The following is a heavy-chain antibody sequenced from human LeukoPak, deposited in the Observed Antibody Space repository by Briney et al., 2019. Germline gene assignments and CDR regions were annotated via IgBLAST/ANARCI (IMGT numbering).Heavy chain of an antibody. J-gene: IGHJ4*02. CDR2: INPTGGST. Sequence: ASVTVSCTASGYTFPSYFMHWVRQAPGQGLEWMGIINPTGGSTTYAQKFQGRVTMTRDTSTSTVYMELSSLRSDDTAVYYCARTAARRFDYWGQGTLVTVSS. V-gene: IGHV1-46*01. CDR3: ARTAARRFDY. D-gene: IGHD6-6*01. CDR1: GYTFPSYF.